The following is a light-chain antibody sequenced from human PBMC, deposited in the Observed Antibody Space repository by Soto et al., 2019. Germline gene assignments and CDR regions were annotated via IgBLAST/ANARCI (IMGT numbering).Light chain of an antibody. CDR3: QQRSNWPTIT. Sequence: EIVMTQSTPTLSVPPVERATLSCRPSQSVSSYLAWYQQKPGQAHRLXXYGASSRATGIPDRFSGSGSGTDFTLTISRLEPEDAALYYCQQRSNWPTITFGQGTRLEIK. J-gene: IGKJ5*01. V-gene: IGKV3D-15*01. CDR1: QSVSSY. CDR2: GAS.